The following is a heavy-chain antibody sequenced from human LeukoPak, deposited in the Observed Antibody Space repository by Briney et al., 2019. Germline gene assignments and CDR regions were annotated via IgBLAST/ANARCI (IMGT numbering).Heavy chain of an antibody. D-gene: IGHD4-17*01. CDR2: INPNSGGT. J-gene: IGHJ4*02. CDR3: ARDDATLYYGDYAFFDY. V-gene: IGHV1-2*02. CDR1: GYTFTGYY. Sequence: GASVKVSCKASGYTFTGYYMHWVRQAPGQGLEWMGWINPNSGGTNYAQKFQGRVTMTRDTSISTAYMELGRLRSDDTAVYYCARDDATLYYGDYAFFDYWGQGTLVTVSS.